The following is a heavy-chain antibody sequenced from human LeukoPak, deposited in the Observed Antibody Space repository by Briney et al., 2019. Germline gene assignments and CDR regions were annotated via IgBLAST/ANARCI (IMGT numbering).Heavy chain of an antibody. J-gene: IGHJ4*02. CDR1: GYSISSGYD. V-gene: IGHV4-38-2*02. Sequence: SETLSLTCTVSGYSISSGYDWGWIRQPPGKGLEWIGKIYHSGSTYYNPSLKSRVTISVDTSKNQFSLKLSSVTAADTAVYYCARCGSGSYYAHHTFDYWGQGTLVTVSS. CDR2: IYHSGST. CDR3: ARCGSGSYYAHHTFDY. D-gene: IGHD3-10*01.